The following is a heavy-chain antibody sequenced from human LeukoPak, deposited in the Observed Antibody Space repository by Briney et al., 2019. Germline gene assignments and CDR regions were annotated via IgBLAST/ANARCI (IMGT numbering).Heavy chain of an antibody. CDR3: ASSIGLRSLSLGFDP. V-gene: IGHV1-69*13. J-gene: IGHJ5*02. CDR1: GGTFSRYA. Sequence: ASVKVSCKASGGTFSRYAISWVRQAPGQGLEWMGGIIPIFGTANYAQKFQGRVTITADESTSTAYMELSSLRSEDTAVYYCASSIGLRSLSLGFDPWGQGTLVTVSS. CDR2: IIPIFGTA.